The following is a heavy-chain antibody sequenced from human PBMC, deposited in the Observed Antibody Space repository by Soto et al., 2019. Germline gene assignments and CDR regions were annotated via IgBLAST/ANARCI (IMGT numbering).Heavy chain of an antibody. CDR2: ISAYNSNK. CDR1: GYTFTSYG. CDR3: ARGRKYYDFWSGDFDY. Sequence: GASVKVSCKASGYTFTSYGISWVRQAPGQGLEWMGWISAYNSNKNYAQKLQGRVTMNTDTSTSTAYIEMRRLRSDDTAVFYCARGRKYYDFWSGDFDYWGQGTLVTVSS. J-gene: IGHJ4*02. V-gene: IGHV1-18*01. D-gene: IGHD3-3*01.